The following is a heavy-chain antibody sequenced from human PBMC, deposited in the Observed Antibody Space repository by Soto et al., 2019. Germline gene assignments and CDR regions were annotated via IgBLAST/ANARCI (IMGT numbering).Heavy chain of an antibody. CDR3: AKVTAQQLDNPNDY. D-gene: IGHD6-13*01. CDR1: GFTFSSYA. J-gene: IGHJ4*02. V-gene: IGHV3-23*01. Sequence: EVQLLESGGGLVQPGGSLRLSCAASGFTFSSYAMRWVRQAPGKGLEWVSAISGSGGSTYYADSVKGRFTISRDNSKNTLYLQMNSLRAEDTAVYYCAKVTAQQLDNPNDYWGQGTLVTVSS. CDR2: ISGSGGST.